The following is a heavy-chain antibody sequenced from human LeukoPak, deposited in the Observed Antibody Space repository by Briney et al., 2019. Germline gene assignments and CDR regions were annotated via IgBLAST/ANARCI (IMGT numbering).Heavy chain of an antibody. D-gene: IGHD1-26*01. CDR3: ARVFKGATRYYYYGMDV. Sequence: GSSVKVSCKASGGTFSSYAISWVRQAPGQGLEWMGWINPNSGGTNYAQKFQGRVTMTRDTSISTAYMELSRLRSDDTAVYYCARVFKGATRYYYYGMDVWGQGTTVTVSS. CDR1: GGTFSSYA. CDR2: INPNSGGT. V-gene: IGHV1-2*02. J-gene: IGHJ6*02.